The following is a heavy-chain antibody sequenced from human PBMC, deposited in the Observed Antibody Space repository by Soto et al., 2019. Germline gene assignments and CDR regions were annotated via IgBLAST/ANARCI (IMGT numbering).Heavy chain of an antibody. CDR2: ISAYNGDT. CDR3: VRDRGTVLASPVISNTPNWFDP. D-gene: IGHD2-8*01. Sequence: QVQLVQSGAEVKKPGASVKVSCKASGYTFTSYGISWVRQAPGQGLEWMGWISAYNGDTKYAEKLQGRVTMTTDTATSTAYMELRSLRSDDTAVYYCVRDRGTVLASPVISNTPNWFDPWGQGTLVTVSS. J-gene: IGHJ5*02. CDR1: GYTFTSYG. V-gene: IGHV1-18*01.